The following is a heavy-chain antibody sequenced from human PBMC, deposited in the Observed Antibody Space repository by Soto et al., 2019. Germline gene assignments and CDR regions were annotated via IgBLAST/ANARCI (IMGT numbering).Heavy chain of an antibody. Sequence: PGGSLRLSCAASGFTFSSYAMSWVRQAPGKGLEWVSASSGSGGSTYYADSVKGRFTISRDNSKNTLYLQMNSLRAEDTAVYYCAKIMEYYDFWSGYWCFDYWGQGTLVTVSS. CDR3: AKIMEYYDFWSGYWCFDY. V-gene: IGHV3-23*01. J-gene: IGHJ4*02. D-gene: IGHD3-3*01. CDR2: SSGSGGST. CDR1: GFTFSSYA.